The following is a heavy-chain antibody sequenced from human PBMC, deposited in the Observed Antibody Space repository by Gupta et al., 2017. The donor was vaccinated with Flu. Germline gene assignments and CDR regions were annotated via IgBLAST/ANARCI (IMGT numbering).Heavy chain of an antibody. D-gene: IGHD6-13*01. Sequence: MHWVRQAPGQGLEWMGWINPNGGGTNYAQKFQGRVTMTRDTSISTAYMELSRLRSDDTAVYYCARDRGYHYYYYDIDVWGQGTTVTVSS. V-gene: IGHV1-2*02. CDR3: ARDRGYHYYYYDIDV. CDR2: INPNGGGT. J-gene: IGHJ6*02.